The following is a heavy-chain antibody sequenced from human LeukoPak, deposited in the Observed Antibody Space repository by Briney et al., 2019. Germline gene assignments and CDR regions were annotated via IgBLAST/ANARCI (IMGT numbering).Heavy chain of an antibody. CDR3: TTGYYYDSSGYYS. V-gene: IGHV3-15*01. Sequence: GGSLRLSCAASGFTFTNAWMSWVRQAPGKGLEWVGRIKSKTDGGTTDYAAPVKGRFTISRDDSKNTLYLQMNSLKTEDTAVYYCTTGYYYDSSGYYSWDQGTLVTVSS. D-gene: IGHD3-22*01. J-gene: IGHJ1*01. CDR1: GFTFTNAW. CDR2: IKSKTDGGTT.